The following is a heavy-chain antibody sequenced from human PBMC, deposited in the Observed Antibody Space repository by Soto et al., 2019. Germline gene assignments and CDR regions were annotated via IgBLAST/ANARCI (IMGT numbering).Heavy chain of an antibody. CDR3: ASPAHYDILTGWAPPFDY. D-gene: IGHD3-9*01. V-gene: IGHV4-39*01. J-gene: IGHJ4*02. CDR2: IYYSGST. Sequence: SETLSLTCTVSGGSISSSSYYWGWIRQPPGKGLEWIGSIYYSGSTYYNPSLKSRVTISVDTSKNQFSLKLSSVTAADTAVYYCASPAHYDILTGWAPPFDYWGQGTLVTVSS. CDR1: GGSISSSSYY.